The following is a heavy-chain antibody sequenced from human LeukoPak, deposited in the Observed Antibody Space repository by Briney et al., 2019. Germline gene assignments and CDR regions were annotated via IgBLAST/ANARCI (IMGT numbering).Heavy chain of an antibody. D-gene: IGHD1-1*01. Sequence: ASVKVSCKASGYTFTGYYMHWVRQAPGQGLEWMGRINPNSGGTNYAQKFQGRVTMTRDTSISTAYMELSRLRSDDTAVYYCARGYVAMLVDPRNWFAPWGQGTLVTVSS. V-gene: IGHV1-2*06. J-gene: IGHJ5*02. CDR3: ARGYVAMLVDPRNWFAP. CDR2: INPNSGGT. CDR1: GYTFTGYY.